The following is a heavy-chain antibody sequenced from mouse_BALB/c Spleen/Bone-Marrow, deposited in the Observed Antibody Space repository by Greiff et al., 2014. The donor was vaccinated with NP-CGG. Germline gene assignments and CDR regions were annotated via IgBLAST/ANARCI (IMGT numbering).Heavy chain of an antibody. CDR2: IYPGNSNT. CDR3: TVSLTLYYFDY. J-gene: IGHJ2*01. CDR1: GYSFTSYW. Sequence: VQLQQSGTVLARPGASVKMSCKASGYSFTSYWMHWVKQRPGQGLEWIGAIYPGNSNTNYNQKFTGKAKLTAVTSASTAYMELSSLTNEVSAVYYCTVSLTLYYFDYWGQGTTLTVSS. V-gene: IGHV1-5*01. D-gene: IGHD5-1*01.